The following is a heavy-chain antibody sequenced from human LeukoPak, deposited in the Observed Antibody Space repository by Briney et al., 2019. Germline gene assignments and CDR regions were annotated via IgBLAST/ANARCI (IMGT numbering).Heavy chain of an antibody. Sequence: ASVKVSCKASGYTFTSYGISWVRQAPGQGLEWMGWISAYNGNTNHAQKLQGRVTMTTDTSTSTAYMGLRSLGSDDTAVYYCARVKRTEYFQHWGQGTLVTVSS. D-gene: IGHD1-1*01. V-gene: IGHV1-18*01. CDR2: ISAYNGNT. J-gene: IGHJ1*01. CDR1: GYTFTSYG. CDR3: ARVKRTEYFQH.